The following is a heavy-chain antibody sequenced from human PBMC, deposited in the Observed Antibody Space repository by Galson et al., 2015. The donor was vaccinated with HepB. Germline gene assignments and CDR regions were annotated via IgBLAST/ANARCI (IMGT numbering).Heavy chain of an antibody. Sequence: SVKVSCKASGYTFTSYYMRWVRQAPGQGLEWMGIINPSGGSTSYAQKLQGRVTMTRDTSTSTVYMELSSLRSGDTAVYYCARDGAYYYGSGSSREGKSDAFDIWGQGTMVTVSS. V-gene: IGHV1-46*04. CDR3: ARDGAYYYGSGSSREGKSDAFDI. J-gene: IGHJ3*02. CDR1: GYTFTSYY. D-gene: IGHD3-10*01. CDR2: INPSGGST.